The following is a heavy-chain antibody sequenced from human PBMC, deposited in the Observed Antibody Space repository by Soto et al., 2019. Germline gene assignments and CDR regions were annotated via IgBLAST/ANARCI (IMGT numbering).Heavy chain of an antibody. CDR1: GFTVSSNY. D-gene: IGHD3-3*01. CDR3: ARDTDDFWSGYPYRSGFDY. J-gene: IGHJ4*02. Sequence: GGSLRLSCAASGFTVSSNYMSWVRQAPGKRLEWVAVISYDGSNKYYADSVKGRFTISRDNSKNTLYLQMNSLRAEDTAVYYCARDTDDFWSGYPYRSGFDYWGQGTLVTVSS. V-gene: IGHV3-30-3*01. CDR2: ISYDGSNK.